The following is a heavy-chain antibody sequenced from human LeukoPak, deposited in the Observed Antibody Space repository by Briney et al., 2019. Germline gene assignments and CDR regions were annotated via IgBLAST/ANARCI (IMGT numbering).Heavy chain of an antibody. CDR2: ISVSGGNT. Sequence: GGSLRLSCAASGFTFSNYAMSWVRQAPGKGLEWVSAISVSGGNTSYADSVKGRFTISRDNSKNTLYLQMNILRADDTAVYYCAKGLYDWHYYDSSGLFDYWGQGTLVTVSS. J-gene: IGHJ4*02. CDR3: AKGLYDWHYYDSSGLFDY. V-gene: IGHV3-23*01. D-gene: IGHD3-22*01. CDR1: GFTFSNYA.